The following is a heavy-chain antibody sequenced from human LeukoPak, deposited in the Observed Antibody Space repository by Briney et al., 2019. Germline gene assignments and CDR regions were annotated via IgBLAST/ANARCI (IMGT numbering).Heavy chain of an antibody. D-gene: IGHD2-2*01. Sequence: PGGSLRLSCAASGFTFSSYWMSWVRQAPGKGLEWVANIKQDGSEKYYVDSVKGRFTISRDTSRNTLFLQMNSLRTEDTAVYYCAKDWGQVPASISGLWGQGTLVTVSS. CDR1: GFTFSSYW. J-gene: IGHJ2*01. CDR3: AKDWGQVPASISGL. V-gene: IGHV3-7*01. CDR2: IKQDGSEK.